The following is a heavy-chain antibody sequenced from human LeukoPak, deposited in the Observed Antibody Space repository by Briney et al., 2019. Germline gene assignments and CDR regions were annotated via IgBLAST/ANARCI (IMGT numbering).Heavy chain of an antibody. CDR2: IYHSGST. D-gene: IGHD6-13*01. CDR1: GGSISSYY. Sequence: SETLSLTCTVSGGSISSYYWSWIRQPPGKGLEWIGEIYHSGSTNYNPSLKSRVTISVDKSKNQFSLKLSSVTAADTAVYYCAREVGLRIAAAGTGGDAFDIWGQGTMVTVSS. V-gene: IGHV4-59*12. J-gene: IGHJ3*02. CDR3: AREVGLRIAAAGTGGDAFDI.